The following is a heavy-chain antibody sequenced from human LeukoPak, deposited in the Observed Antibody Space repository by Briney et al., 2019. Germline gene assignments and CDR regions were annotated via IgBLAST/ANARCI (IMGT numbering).Heavy chain of an antibody. CDR3: AKELTGDAFDI. CDR2: IRNDGSNK. V-gene: IGHV3-30*02. J-gene: IGHJ3*02. D-gene: IGHD7-27*01. Sequence: GGSLRLSCAASGFTFSSYGMNWVRQAPGKGLEWVTFIRNDGSNKYYADSVKGRFTISRDNSKNTLYLQMNSLRAEDTAVYYCAKELTGDAFDIWGQGTMVTVSS. CDR1: GFTFSSYG.